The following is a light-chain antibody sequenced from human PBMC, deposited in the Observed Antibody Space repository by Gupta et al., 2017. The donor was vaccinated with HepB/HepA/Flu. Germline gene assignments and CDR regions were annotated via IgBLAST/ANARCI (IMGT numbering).Light chain of an antibody. V-gene: IGKV1-33*01. J-gene: IGKJ3*01. CDR3: QQYNQLPFT. CDR2: DAS. CDR1: QDITNY. Sequence: DIQMTQSPSSLSASIGDRVTITCQASQDITNYLSGYQQKPGKAPKLLIYDASNLETGVPPRFSGRGSGTDFTFTISSLQPEDIATYYCQQYNQLPFTFGPGTKVDF.